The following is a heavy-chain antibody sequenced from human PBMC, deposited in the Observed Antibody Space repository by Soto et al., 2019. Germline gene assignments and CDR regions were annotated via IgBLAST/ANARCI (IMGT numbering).Heavy chain of an antibody. Sequence: EVHLMESGGGLVQPGESLRLSCEASGFNFGIHWMHWVRQAPGKGLVWVSRINGDESTTTYADSVKGRFTISRDNAKNTLYLQMNSLRVEYRAVYYCAREAYWGVSLWGRGTLVTFSS. V-gene: IGHV3-74*01. J-gene: IGHJ2*01. CDR2: INGDESTT. CDR1: GFNFGIHW. D-gene: IGHD7-27*01. CDR3: AREAYWGVSL.